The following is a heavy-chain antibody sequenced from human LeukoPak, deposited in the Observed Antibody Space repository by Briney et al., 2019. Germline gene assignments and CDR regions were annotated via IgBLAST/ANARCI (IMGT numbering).Heavy chain of an antibody. CDR3: ARGVHYSYGP. CDR2: INHSGST. CDR1: GGSFSGYY. Sequence: PSETLSLTCAVYGGSFSGYYWSWIRQPPGKGLEWIGEINHSGSTNYNPSLKSRVTISVGTSKNQFSLKLSSVTAADTAVYYCARGVHYSYGPWGQGTLVTVSS. V-gene: IGHV4-34*01. J-gene: IGHJ5*02. D-gene: IGHD5-18*01.